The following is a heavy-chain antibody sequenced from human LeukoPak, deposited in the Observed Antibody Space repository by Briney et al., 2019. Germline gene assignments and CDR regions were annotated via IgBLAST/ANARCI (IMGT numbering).Heavy chain of an antibody. CDR3: TRGSIAYYYMDV. J-gene: IGHJ6*03. D-gene: IGHD3-22*01. CDR2: IYYSGST. Sequence: PSETLSLACTVSGGSISSYYWSWIRQPPGKGLEWIGNIYYSGSTNYNPSLKSRVTISVDTSKNQFSLKLSSVTAADTAVYYCTRGSIAYYYMDVWGKGTTVTISS. CDR1: GGSISSYY. V-gene: IGHV4-59*01.